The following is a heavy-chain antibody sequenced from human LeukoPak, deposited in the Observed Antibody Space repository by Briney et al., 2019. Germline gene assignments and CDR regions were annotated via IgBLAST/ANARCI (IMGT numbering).Heavy chain of an antibody. CDR2: VNGVGSEG. Sequence: PGGSLRPSCAASGFTFNKYYIHWVRQAPGKGLVWVSRVNGVGSEGICADSVKGRFSIFRDNAKNTVYLQMNSLTAEDTAMYYCVRDWDHYDFDSWGQGTLVTVAS. J-gene: IGHJ5*01. D-gene: IGHD3-16*01. CDR1: GFTFNKYY. CDR3: VRDWDHYDFDS. V-gene: IGHV3-74*01.